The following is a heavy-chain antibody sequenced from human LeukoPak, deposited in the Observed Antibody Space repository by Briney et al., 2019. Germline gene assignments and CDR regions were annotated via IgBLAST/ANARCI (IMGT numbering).Heavy chain of an antibody. CDR1: GYTFTSYY. V-gene: IGHV1-46*01. CDR3: ARVGGRWLQSVLLDY. Sequence: ASVKVSCKASGYTFTSYYMHWVRQAPGQGLEWMGIINPSGGSTSYAQKFQGRVTMTRDTSTSTVYMELSSLRSEDTAVYYCARVGGRWLQSVLLDYWGQGTLVTVSS. J-gene: IGHJ4*02. D-gene: IGHD5-24*01. CDR2: INPSGGST.